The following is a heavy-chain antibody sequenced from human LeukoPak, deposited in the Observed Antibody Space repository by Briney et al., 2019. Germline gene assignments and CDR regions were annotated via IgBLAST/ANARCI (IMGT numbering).Heavy chain of an antibody. V-gene: IGHV1-8*01. Sequence: SVKVSCKASGYTFTSYDINWVRQATGQGLEWMGWMNPNSGNTGYAQKFQGRVTMTRNTSISTAYMELSSLRSEDTAVYYCARGRLELLKRWFDPWGQGTLVTVSS. D-gene: IGHD1-7*01. CDR3: ARGRLELLKRWFDP. CDR1: GYTFTSYD. J-gene: IGHJ5*02. CDR2: MNPNSGNT.